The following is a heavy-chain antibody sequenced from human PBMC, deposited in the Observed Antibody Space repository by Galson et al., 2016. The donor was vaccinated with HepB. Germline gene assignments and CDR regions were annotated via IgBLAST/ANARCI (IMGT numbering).Heavy chain of an antibody. CDR2: IYSGGST. Sequence: SLRLSCAASGFTVSSNYMSWVRQAPGKGLEWVSVIYSGGSTYYADSVKGRFTISRDNSKNTLYLQMNSLRAEDTAVYYCAGESPSDTMVRTGWDQGTLVTVSS. CDR3: AGESPSDTMVRTG. D-gene: IGHD3-10*01. V-gene: IGHV3-66*02. J-gene: IGHJ4*02. CDR1: GFTVSSNY.